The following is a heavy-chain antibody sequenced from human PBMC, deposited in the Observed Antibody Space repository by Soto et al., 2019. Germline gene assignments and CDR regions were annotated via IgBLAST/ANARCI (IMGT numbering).Heavy chain of an antibody. Sequence: QVQLQESGPGLVRASETLSLTCTVSGGSISGYYWTWIRQPAGKGLEWIGRIYSSGTTKYNPSLKSRVTMSLDTSKNQFSLRLRAVTATDTAVYYCARGQRFSDWFDPWGPGTLVTVSS. V-gene: IGHV4-4*07. CDR3: ARGQRFSDWFDP. CDR2: IYSSGTT. J-gene: IGHJ5*02. CDR1: GGSISGYY. D-gene: IGHD3-3*01.